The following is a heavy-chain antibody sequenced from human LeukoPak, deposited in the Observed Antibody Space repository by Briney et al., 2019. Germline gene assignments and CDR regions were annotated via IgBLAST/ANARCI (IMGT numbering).Heavy chain of an antibody. CDR1: GFTFSSYW. CDR3: ARALLMVREGGKDY. CDR2: INSDRSST. D-gene: IGHD3-10*01. J-gene: IGHJ4*02. Sequence: GGSLRLSCAASGFTFSSYWMHWVRQAPGKGLVWVSRINSDRSSTSYADSVKGRFTISRDNAKNTLYLQMNSLRAEDTAVYYCARALLMVREGGKDYWGQGTLVTVSS. V-gene: IGHV3-74*01.